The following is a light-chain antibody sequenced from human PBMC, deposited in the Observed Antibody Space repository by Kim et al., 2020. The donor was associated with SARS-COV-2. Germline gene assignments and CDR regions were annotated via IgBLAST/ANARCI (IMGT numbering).Light chain of an antibody. CDR1: QSVSTY. J-gene: IGKJ1*01. CDR2: SAY. V-gene: IGKV1-39*01. Sequence: SASGRDRVTIACRASQSVSTYVKGFEQRPGKASKLLIYSAYTWQTGVSARFSGTGSGTEFTLPMSSLQPEDFATLYCQQSYSMPWTFGRGTKVEI. CDR3: QQSYSMPWT.